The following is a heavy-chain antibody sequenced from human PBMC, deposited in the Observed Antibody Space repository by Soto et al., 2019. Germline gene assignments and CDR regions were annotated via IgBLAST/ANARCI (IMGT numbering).Heavy chain of an antibody. Sequence: SNTQSCTRTVSGGNIDTSYWTWIRQPPGKGLEWIGYIYSSGSTNYNPSLKSQVNISIDTSKNQFCLNLRSVTAADTATHYCARARDNCNSWSQGVLVT. CDR2: IYSSGST. CDR3: ARARDNCNS. J-gene: IGHJ4*02. CDR1: GGNIDTSY. V-gene: IGHV4-59*01. D-gene: IGHD1-20*01.